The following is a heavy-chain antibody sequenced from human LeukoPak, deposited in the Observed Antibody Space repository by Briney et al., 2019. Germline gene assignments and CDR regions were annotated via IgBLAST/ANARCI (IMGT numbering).Heavy chain of an antibody. D-gene: IGHD6-6*01. CDR2: IYSGGST. CDR3: ARRPYSSSSSYYYAMDV. CDR1: GFTVSSNY. Sequence: GGSLRLSCAASGFTVSSNYMNWVRQAPGKGLEWVSLIYSGGSTYYADSVKGRFTISRDNSKNTPYLQLNSLRAEDTAVYYCARRPYSSSSSYYYAMDVWGQGTTVTVSS. V-gene: IGHV3-53*01. J-gene: IGHJ6*02.